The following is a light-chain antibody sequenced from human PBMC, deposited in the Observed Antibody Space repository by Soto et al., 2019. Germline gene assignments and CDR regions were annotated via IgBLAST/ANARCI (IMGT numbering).Light chain of an antibody. CDR1: SSDIGGYNS. CDR2: DVS. Sequence: QSVLTQPASVSGSPGQSITISCTGTSSDIGGYNSVSWYQQHPCKAPKLLIYDVSIRPSGLSNRFSGSKSGNTASLTISGLQADDESYYSYSSHIRISAPHVDIGGGTKLTVL. CDR3: SSHIRISAPHVD. J-gene: IGLJ2*01. V-gene: IGLV2-14*03.